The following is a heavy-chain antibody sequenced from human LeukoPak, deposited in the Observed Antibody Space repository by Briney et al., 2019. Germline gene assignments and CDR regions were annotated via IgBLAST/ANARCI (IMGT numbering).Heavy chain of an antibody. CDR2: IYYSGST. CDR1: GGSISSGGYY. J-gene: IGHJ4*02. V-gene: IGHV4-31*03. D-gene: IGHD3-22*01. Sequence: TLSLTCTASGGSISSGGYYWSWIRQHPGKGLEWIGYIYYSGSTYYNPSLKSRVTISVDTSKNQFSLKLSSVTAADTAVYYCARDFPYYYDSSGYVYWGQGTLVTVSS. CDR3: ARDFPYYYDSSGYVY.